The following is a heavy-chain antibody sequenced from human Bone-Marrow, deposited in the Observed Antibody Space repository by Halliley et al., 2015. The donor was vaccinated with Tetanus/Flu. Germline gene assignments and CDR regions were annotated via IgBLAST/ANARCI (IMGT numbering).Heavy chain of an antibody. D-gene: IGHD2-2*01. CDR3: ARSPIVVVPAAGIPYYYYYGMDV. Sequence: KWYNYYAESVKSRITFNPDTSRNQFSLQLNSVTPEDTAVYYCARSPIVVVPAAGIPYYYYYGMDVWGQGTTVTVSS. J-gene: IGHJ6*02. CDR2: KWYN. V-gene: IGHV6-1*01.